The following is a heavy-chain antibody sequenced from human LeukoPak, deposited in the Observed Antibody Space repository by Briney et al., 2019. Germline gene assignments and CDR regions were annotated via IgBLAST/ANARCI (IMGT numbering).Heavy chain of an antibody. CDR1: GFGFSTYW. J-gene: IGHJ4*02. CDR3: ARDESYSSSWTLYYFDY. CDR2: IWYDGSNK. V-gene: IGHV3-33*08. Sequence: GGSLRLSCAVSGFGFSTYWMSWVRQAPGKGLEWVAVIWYDGSNKYYADSVKGRFTISRDNSKNTLYLQMNSLRAEDTAVYYCARDESYSSSWTLYYFDYWGQGTLVTVSS. D-gene: IGHD6-13*01.